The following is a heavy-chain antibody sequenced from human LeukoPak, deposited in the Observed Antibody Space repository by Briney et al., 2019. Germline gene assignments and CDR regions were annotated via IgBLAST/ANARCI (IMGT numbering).Heavy chain of an antibody. CDR2: IYYTGDT. CDR3: ARHQRGFCDGGDCPYYFDH. D-gene: IGHD2-21*02. J-gene: IGHJ4*02. CDR1: GGSISTYY. V-gene: IGHV4-59*08. Sequence: TSETLFLTCTVSGGSISTYYWSWVRQPPGKGLEWIGYIYYTGDTRSNPSLKSRVTLLVDTPKNQFSLRLTSVTAADTAVYYCARHQRGFCDGGDCPYYFDHWGLGTLVTVSS.